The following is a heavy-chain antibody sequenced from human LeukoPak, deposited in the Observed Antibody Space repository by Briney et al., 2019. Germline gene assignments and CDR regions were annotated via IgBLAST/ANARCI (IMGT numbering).Heavy chain of an antibody. CDR3: ARVLRFLEWSLSRYYYMDV. J-gene: IGHJ6*03. V-gene: IGHV4-30-4*08. CDR1: GGSISSGDYY. Sequence: PSETLSLTCTVSGGSISSGDYYWSWIRQPPGTGLEWIGYIYYSGSTYYNPSLKSRVTISVDTSKNQFSLKLSSVTAADTAVYYCARVLRFLEWSLSRYYYMDVWGKGTTVTVSS. D-gene: IGHD3-3*01. CDR2: IYYSGST.